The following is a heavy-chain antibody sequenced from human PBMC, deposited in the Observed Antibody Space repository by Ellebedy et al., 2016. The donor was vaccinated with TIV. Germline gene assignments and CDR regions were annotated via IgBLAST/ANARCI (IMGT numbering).Heavy chain of an antibody. CDR1: GFTSSTYS. CDR2: ISSGSSTR. Sequence: GESLKISXAASGFTSSTYSMNWVRQARGKGLEWVSYISSGSSTRYYADSVKGRFTISRDNANNSLYLQMNSLRDEDTAVYYCARVGSGCLDYWGQGTLVTVSS. J-gene: IGHJ4*02. CDR3: ARVGSGCLDY. V-gene: IGHV3-48*02. D-gene: IGHD6-19*01.